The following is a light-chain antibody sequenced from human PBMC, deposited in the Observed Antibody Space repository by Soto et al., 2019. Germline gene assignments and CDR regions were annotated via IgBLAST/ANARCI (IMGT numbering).Light chain of an antibody. J-gene: IGLJ2*01. V-gene: IGLV2-8*01. CDR2: EVT. Sequence: QSALTQPPSASGSPGQSVTISCTGTSSDVGGYNYVSWYQQHPGKAPKLMIYEVTKRPSGVPDRFSGSKSGNTASLTVSGLQADDEADYYCSSYAGSNFVVFGGGTQLTVL. CDR1: SSDVGGYNY. CDR3: SSYAGSNFVV.